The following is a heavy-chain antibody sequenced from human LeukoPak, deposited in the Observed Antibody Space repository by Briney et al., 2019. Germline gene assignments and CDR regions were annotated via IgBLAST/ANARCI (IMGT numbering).Heavy chain of an antibody. V-gene: IGHV1-69*13. CDR2: IIPIFGTA. J-gene: IGHJ3*02. Sequence: GAAVKVSCKTSGGTLSRYAISWVRPAPGQGLEWMGEIIPIFGTANYAQRFQGRVTITADESTSTAYMELSSLRSEGTAVYYCAREYRYIAVAGTGGYDAFDIWGQGTMVTVSS. D-gene: IGHD6-19*01. CDR3: AREYRYIAVAGTGGYDAFDI. CDR1: GGTLSRYA.